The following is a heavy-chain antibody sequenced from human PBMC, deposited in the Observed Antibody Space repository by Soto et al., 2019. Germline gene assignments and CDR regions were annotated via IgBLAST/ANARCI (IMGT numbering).Heavy chain of an antibody. J-gene: IGHJ5*02. CDR1: GYTFTSYG. CDR2: ISAYNGNT. V-gene: IGHV1-18*01. Sequence: ASVKVSCKASGYTFTSYGISWVRQAPGQGLEWMGWISAYNGNTNYAQKLQGRVTMTRDTSTSTVYMELSSLRSEDTAVYYCARDRVYCTNGVCYKGNWFDPWGQGTLVTVSS. CDR3: ARDRVYCTNGVCYKGNWFDP. D-gene: IGHD2-8*01.